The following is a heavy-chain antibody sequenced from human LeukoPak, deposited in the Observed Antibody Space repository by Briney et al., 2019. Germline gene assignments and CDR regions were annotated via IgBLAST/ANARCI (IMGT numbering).Heavy chain of an antibody. D-gene: IGHD3-3*01. J-gene: IGHJ6*03. CDR3: AKDHSSYYDFWSGTEPDYYMDV. V-gene: IGHV3-30*02. CDR1: GFTFSSYG. CDR2: IRYGGSNK. Sequence: GGSLRLSCAASGFTFSSYGMHWVRQAPGKGLEWVAFIRYGGSNKYYADSVKGRFTISRDNSKNTLYLQMNSLRAEDTAVYYCAKDHSSYYDFWSGTEPDYYMDVWGKGTTVTVSS.